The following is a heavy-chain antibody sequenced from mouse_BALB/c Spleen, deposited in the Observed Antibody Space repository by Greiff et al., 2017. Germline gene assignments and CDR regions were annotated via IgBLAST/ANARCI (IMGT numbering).Heavy chain of an antibody. D-gene: IGHD2-1*01. V-gene: IGHV1S81*02. J-gene: IGHJ3*01. CDR1: GYTFTSYY. CDR3: TREDGNYVRFAY. CDR2: INPSNGGT. Sequence: VKLMESGAELVKPGASVKLSCKASGYTFTSYYMYWVKQRPGQGLEWIGEINPSNGGTNFNEKFKSKATLTVDKSSSTAYMQLSSLTSEDSAVYYCTREDGNYVRFAYWGQGTLVTVSA.